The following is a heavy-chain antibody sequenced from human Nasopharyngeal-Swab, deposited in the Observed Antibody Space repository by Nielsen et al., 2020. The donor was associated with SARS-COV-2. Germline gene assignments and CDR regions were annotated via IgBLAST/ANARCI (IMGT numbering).Heavy chain of an antibody. CDR2: ISSNSSYI. Sequence: GGSLRLSCAASGFTFSSYSMNWVRQAPGKGLEWVSSISSNSSYIYYADSVKGRFTISRDNAKNSLYLQMNSLRAEDTAVYYCARDREFGELWGYWGQGTLVTVSS. V-gene: IGHV3-21*01. J-gene: IGHJ4*02. CDR3: ARDREFGELWGY. D-gene: IGHD3-10*01. CDR1: GFTFSSYS.